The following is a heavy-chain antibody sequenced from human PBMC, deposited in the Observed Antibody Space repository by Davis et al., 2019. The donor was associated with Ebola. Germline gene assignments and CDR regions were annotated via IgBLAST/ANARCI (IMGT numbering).Heavy chain of an antibody. V-gene: IGHV4-30-2*01. Sequence: PSETLSLTCAVSGGSISSGGYSWSWIRQPPGKGLEWIGYIYHSGSTYYNPSLKSRVTISVDRSKNQFSLKLSSVTAGDTAVYYCARELQPGRWFDPWGQGTLVTVSS. CDR1: GGSISSGGYS. J-gene: IGHJ5*02. D-gene: IGHD1-26*01. CDR3: ARELQPGRWFDP. CDR2: IYHSGST.